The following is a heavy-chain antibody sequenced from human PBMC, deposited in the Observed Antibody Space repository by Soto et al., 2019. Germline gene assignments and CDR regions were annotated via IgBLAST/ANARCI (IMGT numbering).Heavy chain of an antibody. Sequence: SETLSLTCTVSGASITFGGYSWSWIRQTPGKGLEWIGYINHLETTFYNPSLESRLTLSIDRAKNQFSLKLHSMSAADRAVYFCARGGGSDSFDYWGQGILVTGSS. J-gene: IGHJ4*02. CDR2: INHLETT. CDR3: ARGGGSDSFDY. V-gene: IGHV4-30-2*01. CDR1: GASITFGGYS. D-gene: IGHD1-26*01.